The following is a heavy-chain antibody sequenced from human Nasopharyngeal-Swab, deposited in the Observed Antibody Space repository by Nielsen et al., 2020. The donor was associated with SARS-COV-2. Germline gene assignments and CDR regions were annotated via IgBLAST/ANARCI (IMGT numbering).Heavy chain of an antibody. CDR3: AKDPRPTYDSSGYGLDY. V-gene: IGHV3-30*18. J-gene: IGHJ4*02. CDR2: ISYDGSNK. Sequence: PGKGLAWVAVISYDGSNKYYADSVKGRFTISRDNSKNTLYLQMNSLRAEDTAVYYCAKDPRPTYDSSGYGLDYWGQGTLVTVSS. D-gene: IGHD3-22*01.